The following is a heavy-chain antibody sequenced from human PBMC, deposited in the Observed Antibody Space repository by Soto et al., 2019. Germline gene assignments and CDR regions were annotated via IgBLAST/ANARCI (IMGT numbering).Heavy chain of an antibody. D-gene: IGHD2-2*01. CDR2: IKNKANSYTT. CDR1: GFTFSDHY. J-gene: IGHJ6*04. V-gene: IGHV3-72*01. CDR3: TGVKLGISACCYRVLDV. Sequence: EVQLVESGGGLVQPGGSLRLSCAASGFTFSDHYMDWVRQAPGKGLEWVGRIKNKANSYTTEYAASVKGRFTISRDDSRDSLYLQMISLRTEDTAVYYCTGVKLGISACCYRVLDVWGKGTTVTVSS.